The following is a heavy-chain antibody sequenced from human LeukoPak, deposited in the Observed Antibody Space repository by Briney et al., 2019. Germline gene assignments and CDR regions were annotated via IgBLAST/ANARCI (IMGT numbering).Heavy chain of an antibody. Sequence: SETLSLTCTVSGGSISSSTYFWGWIRQPPGKGLEWIATIYYSGSTYYNPSLKSRVTISVDTSKNHFSLKLSSVTAADTAVYYCARLVGIAAHPFDYWGQGTLVTVSS. V-gene: IGHV4-39*02. D-gene: IGHD6-25*01. J-gene: IGHJ4*02. CDR1: GGSISSSTYF. CDR2: IYYSGST. CDR3: ARLVGIAAHPFDY.